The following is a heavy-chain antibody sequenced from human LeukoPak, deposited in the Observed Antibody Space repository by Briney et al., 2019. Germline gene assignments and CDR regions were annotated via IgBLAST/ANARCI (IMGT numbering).Heavy chain of an antibody. V-gene: IGHV3-33*08. J-gene: IGHJ4*02. D-gene: IGHD3-22*01. CDR3: ARNYYDSSGYQEATF. CDR2: IWYDGGYK. CDR1: GFTFSSYW. Sequence: GGSLRLSCAASGFTFSSYWMSWVRQAPGKGLEWVAGIWYDGGYKYYADSVKGRFTISRDNSKNTLFLQMDSLRAEDTAVYYCARNYYDSSGYQEATFWGQGTLVTVSS.